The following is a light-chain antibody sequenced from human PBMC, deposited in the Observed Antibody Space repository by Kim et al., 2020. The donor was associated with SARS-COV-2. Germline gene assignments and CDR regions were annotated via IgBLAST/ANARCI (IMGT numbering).Light chain of an antibody. CDR2: YDS. Sequence: PGKAARFTCGVSSIGSKSGRWYQHEPGQAPGLVIYYDSDRPSGIPERFSGSNSGNTATLSISRVEAGDEADYYCQVWDSSSDHLVFGGGTQLTFL. J-gene: IGLJ2*01. CDR1: SIGSKS. CDR3: QVWDSSSDHLV. V-gene: IGLV3-21*04.